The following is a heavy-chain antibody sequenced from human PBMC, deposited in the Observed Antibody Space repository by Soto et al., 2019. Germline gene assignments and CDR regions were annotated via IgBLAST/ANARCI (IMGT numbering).Heavy chain of an antibody. J-gene: IGHJ6*01. D-gene: IGHD3-9*01. CDR3: ARVIGSNDILTGYYNYYFYGMDV. V-gene: IGHV3-48*02. CDR2: ISSSSSIT. Sequence: GGSLRLSCAASGFTFSSYSMNWVRQAPGKGLEWVSYISSSSSITYYADSVKGRFTISRDNTKNSLYLQMNSVRDDDTAVYCCARVIGSNDILTGYYNYYFYGMDVWVQGTTVTVSS. CDR1: GFTFSSYS.